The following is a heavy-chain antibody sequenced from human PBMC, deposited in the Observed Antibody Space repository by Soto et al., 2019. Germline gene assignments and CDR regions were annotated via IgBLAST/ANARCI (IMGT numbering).Heavy chain of an antibody. J-gene: IGHJ5*02. D-gene: IGHD3-22*01. CDR1: GFSLSTSGVG. V-gene: IGHV2-5*01. CDR3: AHFRGVLTSSGYYVWGSRFDP. CDR2: IYWNDDK. Sequence: GSGPTLVNPTQTLTLTCTFSGFSLSTSGVGVGWIRQPPGKALEWLALIYWNDDKRYSPSLKGRLTITKDTSKNQVVLTMTNMDPVDTATYYCAHFRGVLTSSGYYVWGSRFDPWGQGTLVTVSS.